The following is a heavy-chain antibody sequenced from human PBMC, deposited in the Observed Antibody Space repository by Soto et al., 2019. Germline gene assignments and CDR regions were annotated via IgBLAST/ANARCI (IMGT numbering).Heavy chain of an antibody. CDR1: GFTFSSYA. V-gene: IGHV3-30-3*01. D-gene: IGHD3-16*01. Sequence: QVQLVESGGGVVQPGRSLRLSCAASGFTFSSYAMHWVRQAPGKGLEWVAVISYDGSNKYYADSVKGRFTISRDNSKNTLYLQMNSLTPEHTAVYYFARDTWPNFDYWGQGTLVTVSS. CDR2: ISYDGSNK. J-gene: IGHJ4*02. CDR3: ARDTWPNFDY.